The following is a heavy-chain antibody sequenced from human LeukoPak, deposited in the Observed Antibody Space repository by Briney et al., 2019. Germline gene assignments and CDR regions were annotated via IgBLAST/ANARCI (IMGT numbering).Heavy chain of an antibody. V-gene: IGHV3-74*01. CDR1: GFTFSSYW. D-gene: IGHD6-19*01. CDR2: VNGDGSTT. J-gene: IGHJ4*02. Sequence: QPGGSLRLSCASSGFTFSSYWMHWVRQAPGKGLVWVSRVNGDGSTTTYADSVKGRFTISRDNAKNTLYLQMNSLRAEDTAVYYCARVSVAGTCFDYWGQGTLVTVSS. CDR3: ARVSVAGTCFDY.